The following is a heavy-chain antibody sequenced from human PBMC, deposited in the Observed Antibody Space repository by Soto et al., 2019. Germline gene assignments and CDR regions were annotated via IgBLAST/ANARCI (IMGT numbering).Heavy chain of an antibody. J-gene: IGHJ5*02. CDR2: IWYDGSNK. Sequence: PGGSLRLSCAASGFTFSSYGMHWVRQAPGKGLEWVAVIWYDGSNKYYADSVKGRFTISRDNSKNTLYLQMNSLRAEDTAVYYCARDVGATVPSSLPDHSGQSTLVTVSS. CDR1: GFTFSSYG. CDR3: ARDVGATVPSSLPDH. V-gene: IGHV3-33*01. D-gene: IGHD1-26*01.